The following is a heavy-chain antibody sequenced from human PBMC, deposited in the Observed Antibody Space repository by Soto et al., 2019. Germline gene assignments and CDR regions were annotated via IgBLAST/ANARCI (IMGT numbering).Heavy chain of an antibody. CDR1: GGSFSGYY. J-gene: IGHJ4*02. CDR2: INHSGST. D-gene: IGHD6-6*01. V-gene: IGHV4-34*01. Sequence: SETLSLTCAVYGGSFSGYYWSWIRQPPGKGLEWIGEINHSGSTNYNPSLKSRVTISVDTSKNQFSLKLSSVTAADTAVYYCASYSSSSSSLDYWGQGTLVTVSS. CDR3: ASYSSSSSSLDY.